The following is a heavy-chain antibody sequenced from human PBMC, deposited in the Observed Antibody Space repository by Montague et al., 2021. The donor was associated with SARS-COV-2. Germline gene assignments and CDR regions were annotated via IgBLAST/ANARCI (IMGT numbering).Heavy chain of an antibody. CDR3: AREGPYVLHSGWRGYSEY. CDR2: INPSSGST. J-gene: IGHJ4*02. Sequence: SVKVSCKASGYSLTSNYMNWVRQAPGQGLEWIGIINPSSGSTSYAQKFQGRVTMTRDTSTSTVYMELSSLRSEDTAVYFCAREGPYVLHSGWRGYSEYWGQGSLVTVSS. V-gene: IGHV1-46*01. CDR1: GYSLTSNY. D-gene: IGHD6-19*01.